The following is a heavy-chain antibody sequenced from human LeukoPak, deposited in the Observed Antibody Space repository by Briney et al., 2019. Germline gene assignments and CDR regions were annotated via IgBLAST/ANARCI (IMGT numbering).Heavy chain of an antibody. J-gene: IGHJ4*02. V-gene: IGHV1-46*01. D-gene: IGHD2/OR15-2a*01. Sequence: ASVKVSCNASGYTFTSYYMHWVREAPAQGLEWMGIINPSGGSTSYAQKFQGRVTMTRDTSTSTVYMELSSLRSEDTAVYYCARELSWLIDASFDYWGQGTLVTVSS. CDR3: ARELSWLIDASFDY. CDR1: GYTFTSYY. CDR2: INPSGGST.